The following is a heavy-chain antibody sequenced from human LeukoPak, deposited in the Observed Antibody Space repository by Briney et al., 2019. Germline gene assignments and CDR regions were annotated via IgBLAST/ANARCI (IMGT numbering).Heavy chain of an antibody. CDR3: ARLGPRIPTYDY. V-gene: IGHV4-39*01. CDR1: GGSIRTYY. CDR2: IYYSGST. Sequence: SETLPLTCTVSGGSIRTYYWSWIRQPPGKGLEWIGSIYYSGSTYYNPSLKSRVTISVDTSKNQFSLKLSSVTAADTAVYYCARLGPRIPTYDYWGQGTLVTVSS. J-gene: IGHJ4*02.